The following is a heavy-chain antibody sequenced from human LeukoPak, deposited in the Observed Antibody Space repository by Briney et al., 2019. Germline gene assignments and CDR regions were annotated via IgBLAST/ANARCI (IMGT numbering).Heavy chain of an antibody. CDR1: GFNFRKYA. Sequence: GRALKTLFSGSGFNFRKYAIPWGRQAPSQGVGGGGVISYDGSNKYYADSVKGRCTISRDNSKNTLYLQMNSLRAEDTAVYYCARDSGITIFGRLDYWGQGTLVTVSS. CDR2: ISYDGSNK. D-gene: IGHD3-3*01. J-gene: IGHJ4*02. CDR3: ARDSGITIFGRLDY. V-gene: IGHV3-30-3*01.